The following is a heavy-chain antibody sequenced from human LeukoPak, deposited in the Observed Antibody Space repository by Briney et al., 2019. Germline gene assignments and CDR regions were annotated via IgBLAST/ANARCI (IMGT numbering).Heavy chain of an antibody. D-gene: IGHD4-11*01. CDR3: VRDDNYNPRV. J-gene: IGHJ4*02. Sequence: PGGSLRLSCAASGFTFSSYWMHWVRQAPGKGLVWVSRITSGGTSTTYADSVKGRFTISRDNAKNTLYLQMKSLRAEDTAVYYCVRDDNYNPRVWGQGTLVTVSS. CDR2: ITSGGTST. CDR1: GFTFSSYW. V-gene: IGHV3-74*01.